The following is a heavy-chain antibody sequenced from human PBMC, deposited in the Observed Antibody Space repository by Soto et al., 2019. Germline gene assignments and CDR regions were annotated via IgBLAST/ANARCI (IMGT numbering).Heavy chain of an antibody. Sequence: GESLKISCKGSGYSFTSYWIGWVRQMPGKGLEWMGIIYPGDSDTRYSPSFQGQVTISADKSISTAYLQWSSLKASDTAMYYCARHSGGSGYDYFSDYWGQGTLVTVSS. CDR2: IYPGDSDT. CDR1: GYSFTSYW. V-gene: IGHV5-51*01. D-gene: IGHD5-12*01. CDR3: ARHSGGSGYDYFSDY. J-gene: IGHJ4*02.